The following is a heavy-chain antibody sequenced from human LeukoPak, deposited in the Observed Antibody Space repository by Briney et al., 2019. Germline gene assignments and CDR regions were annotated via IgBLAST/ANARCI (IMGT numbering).Heavy chain of an antibody. Sequence: PSQTLSLTCTVSGGSISSGDYWSWIRQHPEKGLEWLGYIYDSGSTYYSPSLKSRVSISVDTSGSHFSLKLTSVTAADTAVYYCARGFLDPAATTDRPEGYDYWGQGLLVVVSS. V-gene: IGHV4-31*03. D-gene: IGHD6-25*01. J-gene: IGHJ4*02. CDR1: GGSISSGDY. CDR2: IYDSGST. CDR3: ARGFLDPAATTDRPEGYDY.